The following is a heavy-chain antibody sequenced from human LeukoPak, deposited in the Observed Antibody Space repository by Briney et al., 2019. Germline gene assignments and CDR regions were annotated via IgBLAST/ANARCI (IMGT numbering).Heavy chain of an antibody. CDR3: ARSQPYNWIDS. V-gene: IGHV4-61*05. CDR2: IHYTGST. CDR1: GGSISSSSYY. J-gene: IGHJ5*01. D-gene: IGHD2-2*01. Sequence: PSETLSLTCTVSGGSISSSSYYWGWIRQPPGKGLEWIGFIHYTGSTNYNPSLKSRVTISVDTSKNQFSLKLSSVTAADTAVYYCARSQPYNWIDSWGRGTLVTVSS.